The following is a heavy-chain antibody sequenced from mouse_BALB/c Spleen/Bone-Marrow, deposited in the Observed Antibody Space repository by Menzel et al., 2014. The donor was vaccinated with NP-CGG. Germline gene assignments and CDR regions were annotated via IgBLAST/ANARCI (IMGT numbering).Heavy chain of an antibody. CDR3: ARNVYYYGSSPMDY. CDR2: IWSGGST. Sequence: QVQLQQSGPGLVQPSQSLSITCTVSGVSLTSYAVHWVRQSPGKGLEWLGVIWSGGSTDYNAAFTSRLSISKDNSKSQVFFKMNSLQANDTAIYYCARNVYYYGSSPMDYWGQGTSVTVSS. D-gene: IGHD1-1*01. J-gene: IGHJ4*01. V-gene: IGHV2-2*02. CDR1: GVSLTSYA.